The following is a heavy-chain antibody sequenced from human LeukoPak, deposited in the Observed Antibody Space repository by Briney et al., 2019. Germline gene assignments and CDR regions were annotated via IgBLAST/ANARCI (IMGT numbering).Heavy chain of an antibody. D-gene: IGHD6-19*01. CDR2: IYYSGST. CDR1: GGSISSHY. V-gene: IGHV4-59*11. Sequence: PSETLYLTCTVSGGSISSHYWSWIRQPPGKGLEWIGYIYYSGSTNYNPSLKSRVTISEDTSKNQFSLKLSPVTAADTAVYYCARIAVAGQFYYYYYYMDVRGKGTTVTVSS. CDR3: ARIAVAGQFYYYYYYMDV. J-gene: IGHJ6*03.